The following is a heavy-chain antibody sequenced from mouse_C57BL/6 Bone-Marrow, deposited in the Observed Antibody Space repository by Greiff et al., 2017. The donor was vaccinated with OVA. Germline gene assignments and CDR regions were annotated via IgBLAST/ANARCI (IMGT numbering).Heavy chain of an antibody. CDR2: IDPENGDT. CDR3: TKGGGYDDY. CDR1: GFNIKDDY. J-gene: IGHJ2*01. D-gene: IGHD2-2*01. V-gene: IGHV14-4*01. Sequence: EVQLQQSGAELVRPGASVKLSCTASGFNIKDDYMHWVKQRPEQGLEWIGWIDPENGDTEYASKFQGKATITADTSSNTAYLQLSSLTSEDTAVYYCTKGGGYDDYWGQGTTLTVSS.